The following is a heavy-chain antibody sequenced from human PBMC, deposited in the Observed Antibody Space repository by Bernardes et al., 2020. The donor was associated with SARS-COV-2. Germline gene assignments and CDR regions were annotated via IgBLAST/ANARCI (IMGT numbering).Heavy chain of an antibody. J-gene: IGHJ6*02. D-gene: IGHD2-21*01. Sequence: SETLSLTCTVSGVSISGYYWSWIRQPPGKGLEWIGYIYYSGSTNYNPSLKSRVRASADTSKNQLSLRLSFVTAADTAVYYCAGSSCGIDCYIGGLRSWDYGMDVWGQGTTVTVSS. CDR2: IYYSGST. CDR1: GVSISGYY. CDR3: AGSSCGIDCYIGGLRSWDYGMDV. V-gene: IGHV4-59*08.